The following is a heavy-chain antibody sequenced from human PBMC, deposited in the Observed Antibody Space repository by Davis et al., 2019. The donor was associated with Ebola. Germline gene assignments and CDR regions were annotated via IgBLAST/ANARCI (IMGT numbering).Heavy chain of an antibody. V-gene: IGHV4-34*01. J-gene: IGHJ6*02. CDR2: INHSGST. CDR3: ARGYQLIRGSYNGMDV. D-gene: IGHD2-2*01. CDR1: GFTFSTYW. Sequence: GSLRLSCAASGFTFSTYWMSWVRQAPGKGLEWIGEINHSGSTNYNPSLKSRVTISVDTSKNQFSLKLSSVTAADTAVYYCARGYQLIRGSYNGMDVWGQGTTVTVSS.